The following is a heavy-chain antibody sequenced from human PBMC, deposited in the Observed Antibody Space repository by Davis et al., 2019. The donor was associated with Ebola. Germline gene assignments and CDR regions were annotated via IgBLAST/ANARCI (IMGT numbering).Heavy chain of an antibody. CDR2: INPSGGST. D-gene: IGHD1-26*01. CDR3: ARGGGSYSYRY. V-gene: IGHV1-46*01. CDR1: GYTFTSYY. Sequence: AASVKVSCKASGYTFTSYYMHWVRQAPGQGLEWMGIINPSGGSTSYAQKFQGRVTMTTDTSTSTAYMELRSLRSDDTAVYYCARGGGSYSYRYWGQGTLVTVSS. J-gene: IGHJ4*02.